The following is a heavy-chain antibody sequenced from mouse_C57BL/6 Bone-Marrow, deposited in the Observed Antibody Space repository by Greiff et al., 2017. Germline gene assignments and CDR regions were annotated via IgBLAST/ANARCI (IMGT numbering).Heavy chain of an antibody. CDR1: GYTFTDYY. V-gene: IGHV1-19*01. CDR3: ARYDYEFYAMDY. J-gene: IGHJ4*01. CDR2: INPYNGGT. Sequence: VQLQQSGPVLVKPGASVKMSCKASGYTFTDYYMNWVKQSHGKSLEWIGVINPYNGGTSYNPKFKGKATLTVDKSSSTAYMELNSLTSEDSAVYYCARYDYEFYAMDYWGQGTSVTVSS. D-gene: IGHD2-4*01.